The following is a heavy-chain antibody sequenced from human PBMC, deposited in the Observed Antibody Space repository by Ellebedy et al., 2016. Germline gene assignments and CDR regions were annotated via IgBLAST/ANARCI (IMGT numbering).Heavy chain of an antibody. J-gene: IGHJ4*02. CDR2: ISSDGSNK. Sequence: GESLKISXAASRFTFSSFGLHWVRQAPGKGLEWAAIISSDGSNKYYADSVRGRFTISRDNSKNTLYLQMDSLRAEDTAVYYCAKDESGGEVTRPFDYWGQGTLVTVSS. V-gene: IGHV3-30*18. CDR1: RFTFSSFG. CDR3: AKDESGGEVTRPFDY. D-gene: IGHD3-10*01.